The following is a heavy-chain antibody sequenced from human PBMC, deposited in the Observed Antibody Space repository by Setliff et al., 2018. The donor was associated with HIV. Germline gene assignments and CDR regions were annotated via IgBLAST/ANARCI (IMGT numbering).Heavy chain of an antibody. Sequence: ASVKVSCKASGYTFTTYSMNWVRQAPGQGLEWMGWINTNTGNPTYAQGFTGRFVFSLDTSVSTAYLQISSLKAEDTAVYYCARTGPSTDGYNLVIDYWGQGTLVTVSS. CDR2: INTNTGNP. V-gene: IGHV7-4-1*02. D-gene: IGHD5-12*01. J-gene: IGHJ4*02. CDR1: GYTFTTYS. CDR3: ARTGPSTDGYNLVIDY.